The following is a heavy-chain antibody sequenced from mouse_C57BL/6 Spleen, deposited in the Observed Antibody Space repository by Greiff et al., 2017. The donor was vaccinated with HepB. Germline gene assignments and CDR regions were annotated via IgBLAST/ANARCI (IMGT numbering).Heavy chain of an antibody. J-gene: IGHJ2*01. V-gene: IGHV5-9-1*02. D-gene: IGHD1-1*01. Sequence: EVMLVESGEGLVKPGGSLKLSCAASGFTFSGYAMSWVRQTPEKRLEWVAYISSGGDYIYYADTVKGRFTISRDNARNTLYLQMSSLKSEDTAVYYCTRDYYGSRFDYWGQGTTLTVSS. CDR3: TRDYYGSRFDY. CDR2: ISSGGDYI. CDR1: GFTFSGYA.